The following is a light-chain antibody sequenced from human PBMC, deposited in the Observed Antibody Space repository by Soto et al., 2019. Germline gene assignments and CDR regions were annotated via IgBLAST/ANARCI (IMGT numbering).Light chain of an antibody. CDR2: GVS. J-gene: IGLJ1*01. CDR3: ISYRSTSALV. CDR1: TSDVGGYDF. Sequence: QSALTQPASVSGSPGQSITISCIGTTSDVGGYDFVSWYQQHPGKAPKLIIYGVSSRPSGVSNRFSGSKSGNTASLSISRLQTDDEADYYCISYRSTSALVFGSGTKLTVL. V-gene: IGLV2-14*01.